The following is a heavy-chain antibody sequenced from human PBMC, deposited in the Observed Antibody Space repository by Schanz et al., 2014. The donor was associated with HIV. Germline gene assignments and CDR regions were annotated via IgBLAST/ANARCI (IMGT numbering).Heavy chain of an antibody. Sequence: QVQLGQSGGGVVQPGRSLKLSCAASGFTFSNYGMHWVRQAPGKGLEWVAVISYDGSNKKYADSVKGRFTISRDNSKNTVYLQINSLRAEDTAVYYCAKDFTSVTTYFDYWGQGTLDTVSS. CDR3: AKDFTSVTTYFDY. CDR1: GFTFSNYG. D-gene: IGHD1-1*01. V-gene: IGHV3-30*18. CDR2: ISYDGSNK. J-gene: IGHJ4*02.